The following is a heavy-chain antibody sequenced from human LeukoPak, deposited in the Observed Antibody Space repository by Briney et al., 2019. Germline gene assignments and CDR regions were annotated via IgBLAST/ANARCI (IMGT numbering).Heavy chain of an antibody. Sequence: GASVKVSCKASGYTFTGYYMHWVRQAPGQGLEWMRWINPNSGGTNYAQKFQGRVTMTRDTSISTAYMELSRLRSDDTAVYYCARENIAAAGTRYYYGMDVWGQGTTVTVSS. V-gene: IGHV1-2*02. CDR1: GYTFTGYY. CDR2: INPNSGGT. J-gene: IGHJ6*02. CDR3: ARENIAAAGTRYYYGMDV. D-gene: IGHD6-13*01.